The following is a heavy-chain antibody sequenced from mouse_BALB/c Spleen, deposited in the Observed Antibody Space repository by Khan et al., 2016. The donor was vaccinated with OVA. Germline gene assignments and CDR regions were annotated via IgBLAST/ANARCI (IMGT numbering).Heavy chain of an antibody. CDR2: INTYTGEP. J-gene: IGHJ4*01. V-gene: IGHV9-3-1*01. Sequence: QIELVQSGPELKKPGETVKISCKASGYIFTNYGMTWVKQAPGKGLKWMGWINTYTGEPTYADDFKGRFAFSLETSANTAYLQINNLKNEDTATXFCARTLYGSAYDYALDYWGQGTSVTVSS. D-gene: IGHD1-1*01. CDR3: ARTLYGSAYDYALDY. CDR1: GYIFTNYG.